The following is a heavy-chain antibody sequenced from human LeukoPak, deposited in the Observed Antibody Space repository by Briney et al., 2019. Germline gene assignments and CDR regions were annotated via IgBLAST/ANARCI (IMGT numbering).Heavy chain of an antibody. V-gene: IGHV5-51*01. Sequence: WMGIIYPGDSDARYSPSFQGQVTISADKSISTAYLQWSSLKASDTAMYYCARHGAGQQWLLAHWGQGTLVTVSS. CDR2: IYPGDSDA. CDR3: ARHGAGQQWLLAH. D-gene: IGHD6-19*01. J-gene: IGHJ4*02.